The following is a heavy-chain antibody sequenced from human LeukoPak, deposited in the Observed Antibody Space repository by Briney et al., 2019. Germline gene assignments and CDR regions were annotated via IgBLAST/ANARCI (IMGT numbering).Heavy chain of an antibody. J-gene: IGHJ4*02. D-gene: IGHD1-26*01. CDR2: INSDGTDT. CDR1: GFTFSRYW. V-gene: IGHV3-74*01. Sequence: GGSLRLSRAASGFTFSRYWMHWVRQAPGKGLVWLSCINSDGTDTHYADSVKGRFTISRDNAKNTLYLQMNSLRAEDTAVYYCAIPYSGSFYSYWGQGILVTVSS. CDR3: AIPYSGSFYSY.